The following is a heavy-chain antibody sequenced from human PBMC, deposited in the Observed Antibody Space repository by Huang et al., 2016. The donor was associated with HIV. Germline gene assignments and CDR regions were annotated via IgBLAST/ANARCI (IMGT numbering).Heavy chain of an antibody. CDR1: GGSFRNFA. CDR2: TIPTRGTA. J-gene: IGHJ4*02. CDR3: VTVDYYDTSGPQRGYFDN. Sequence: QVQLVQSGAEVKKPGSSVKVSCKASGGSFRNFAIGWVRQAPGQGLEWMGGTIPTRGTANYAQKFQGRVTIIADESTSTAYMELSSLRSEDTAVYYCVTVDYYDTSGPQRGYFDNWGQGTLVTVAS. V-gene: IGHV1-69*01. D-gene: IGHD3-22*01.